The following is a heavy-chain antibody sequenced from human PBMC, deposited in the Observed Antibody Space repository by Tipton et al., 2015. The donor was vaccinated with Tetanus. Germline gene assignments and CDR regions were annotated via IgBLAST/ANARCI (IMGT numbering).Heavy chain of an antibody. Sequence: TLSLTCTVSGGSVSSGSYFWSWIRQPPGMGLQWIGYIYYSGTTNYNPSLKSRVTISVDTSKNQFSLNLTSVTAADTAVYYCARGARGYTYGWGQGTLVTVSP. D-gene: IGHD5-18*01. J-gene: IGHJ4*02. V-gene: IGHV4-61*01. CDR1: GGSVSSGSYF. CDR2: IYYSGTT. CDR3: ARGARGYTYG.